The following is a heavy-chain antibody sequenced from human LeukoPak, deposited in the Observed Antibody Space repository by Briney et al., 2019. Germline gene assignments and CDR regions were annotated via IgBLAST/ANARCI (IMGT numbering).Heavy chain of an antibody. V-gene: IGHV3-23*01. J-gene: IGHJ4*02. Sequence: PRGSLRLSCAASGFTFSSYAMSWVRQAPGKGLEWVSAISGSGGSTYYADSVKGRFTISTDNSKNSLYLQMNSVRAEGTAVYYCANIVVVVAATSDFDDWGQGTLVTVSS. CDR1: GFTFSSYA. D-gene: IGHD2-15*01. CDR3: ANIVVVVAATSDFDD. CDR2: ISGSGGST.